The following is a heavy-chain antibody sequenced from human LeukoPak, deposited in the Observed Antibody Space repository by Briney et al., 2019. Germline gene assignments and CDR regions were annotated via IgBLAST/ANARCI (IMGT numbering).Heavy chain of an antibody. V-gene: IGHV4-34*01. Sequence: PSETLSLTCAVYGGSFSGYYWSWIRQPPGKGLEWIGEINHSGSTNYNPSLKSRVTISVDTSKNQFSLKLSSVTAADTAVYYCARGEYYYDSSGPENWFDPWGQGTLVTVSS. CDR3: ARGEYYYDSSGPENWFDP. CDR1: GGSFSGYY. CDR2: INHSGST. J-gene: IGHJ5*02. D-gene: IGHD3-22*01.